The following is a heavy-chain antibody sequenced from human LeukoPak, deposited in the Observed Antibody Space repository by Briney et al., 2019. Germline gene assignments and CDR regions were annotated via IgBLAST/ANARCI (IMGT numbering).Heavy chain of an antibody. CDR3: ARDGYCSSTSCGYYYGMDV. J-gene: IGHJ6*04. CDR2: INAGNGNT. V-gene: IGHV1-3*01. CDR1: GYTFTNYA. Sequence: ASVKVSCKASGYTFTNYAMHWVRQAPGQRLEWMGWINAGNGNTKYSQKLQGRVTMTTDTSTSTAYMELRSLRSDDTAVYYCARDGYCSSTSCGYYYGMDVWGKGTTVTVSS. D-gene: IGHD2-2*03.